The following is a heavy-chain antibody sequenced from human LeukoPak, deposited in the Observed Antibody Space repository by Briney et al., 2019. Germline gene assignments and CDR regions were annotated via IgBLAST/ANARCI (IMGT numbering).Heavy chain of an antibody. J-gene: IGHJ6*02. CDR2: MNPNSGNT. V-gene: IGHV1-8*01. D-gene: IGHD1-20*01. Sequence: GASVKVSCKASGYTFTSYDINWVRQATGQGLEWMGWMNPNSGNTGYAQKFQGRVTMTRNTSISTAYMELSSLRSEDTAVHYCAREINPLTETTQYGMDVWGQGTTVTVSS. CDR1: GYTFTSYD. CDR3: AREINPLTETTQYGMDV.